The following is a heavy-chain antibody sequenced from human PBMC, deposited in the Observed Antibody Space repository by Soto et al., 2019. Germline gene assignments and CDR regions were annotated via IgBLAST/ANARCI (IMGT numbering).Heavy chain of an antibody. CDR3: AKDKGNFDWFFAC. CDR1: GFTFSNYA. CDR2: ISGSGRSK. Sequence: GSLRLSCAASGFTFSNYAMSWVRQAPGKGLEWVSGISGSGRSKYYADSVNGRLTISRDNSKNTLYLQMNSLRAEDTAVYYCAKDKGNFDWFFACRAQRPPVTVSS. V-gene: IGHV3-23*01. D-gene: IGHD3-9*01. J-gene: IGHJ4*02.